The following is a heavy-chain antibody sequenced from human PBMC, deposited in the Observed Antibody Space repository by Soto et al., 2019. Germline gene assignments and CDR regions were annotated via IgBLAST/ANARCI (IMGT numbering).Heavy chain of an antibody. CDR3: VRGTNDWPGMDV. J-gene: IGHJ6*02. CDR1: GFTFSHYW. CDR2: LNQDGSDT. V-gene: IGHV3-74*01. D-gene: IGHD3-9*01. Sequence: DVQLVESGGGSVQPGGSLRLSCAVSGFTFSHYWMHWVRQAPGKGLACVSRLNQDGSDTNYADSLQGRFTVSRDNAKNTLYLQMNNLRVEDTGLYFCVRGTNDWPGMDVWGQGTTVTVS.